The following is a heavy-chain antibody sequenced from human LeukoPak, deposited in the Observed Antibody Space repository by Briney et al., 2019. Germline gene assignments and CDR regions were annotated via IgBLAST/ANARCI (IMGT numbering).Heavy chain of an antibody. Sequence: SETLSLTCTVSGGSISSYYWSWIRQPPGKGLEWIGYIYYSGSTNYNPSLKSRVTISVDTSKNQFSLKLSSVTAADTAVYYCARLRKDYYGSGSYYSHFDYWGQGTLVTVSS. V-gene: IGHV4-59*08. CDR2: IYYSGST. J-gene: IGHJ4*02. CDR3: ARLRKDYYGSGSYYSHFDY. CDR1: GGSISSYY. D-gene: IGHD3-10*01.